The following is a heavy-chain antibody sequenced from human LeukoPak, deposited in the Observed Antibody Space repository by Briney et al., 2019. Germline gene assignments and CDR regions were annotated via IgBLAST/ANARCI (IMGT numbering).Heavy chain of an antibody. V-gene: IGHV3-33*01. CDR1: GFTFSSYG. Sequence: PGRSLRLSCAASGFTFSSYGMHWVRQAPGKGLEWVAVIWYDGSNKYYAVSVKGRFTISRDNSKNTLYLQMNSLRAEDTAVYYCAREGGYSYGTGYGLDFWGQGTMVTVSS. CDR2: IWYDGSNK. J-gene: IGHJ6*02. CDR3: AREGGYSYGTGYGLDF. D-gene: IGHD5-18*01.